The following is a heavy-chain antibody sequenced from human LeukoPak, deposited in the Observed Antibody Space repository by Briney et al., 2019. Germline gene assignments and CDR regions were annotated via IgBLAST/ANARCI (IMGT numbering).Heavy chain of an antibody. CDR1: GYTFTRYH. CDR2: INPKSGGT. D-gene: IGHD3-22*01. CDR3: ARGWAFDFAGYYFALGY. Sequence: ASVKVSCKASGYTFTRYHMHWVRQAPGQGGEGRGWINPKSGGTNYTQKFQGRVTMTRDTAISTAYMELRRLTSDDTAVYYCARGWAFDFAGYYFALGYWGQGTLVTVSS. J-gene: IGHJ4*02. V-gene: IGHV1-2*02.